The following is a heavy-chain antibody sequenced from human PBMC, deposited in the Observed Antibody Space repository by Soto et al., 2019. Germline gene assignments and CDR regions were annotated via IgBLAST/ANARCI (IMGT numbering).Heavy chain of an antibody. CDR3: AKDVSSRRGVDP. CDR1: GASIRSYH. Sequence: QVQLQESGPGLVKPSETLSLTCAVSGASIRSYHWSWIRQPAGKGLEWIGRMQHTGNTNYNPSLKGRVHMAGDTAKNQISLKITSVTAADTAVYFCAKDVSSRRGVDPWGQGILVIVSS. D-gene: IGHD3-16*01. CDR2: MQHTGNT. V-gene: IGHV4-4*07. J-gene: IGHJ5*02.